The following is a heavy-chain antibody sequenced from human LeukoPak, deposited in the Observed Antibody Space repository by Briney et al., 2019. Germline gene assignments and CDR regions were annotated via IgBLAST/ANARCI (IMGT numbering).Heavy chain of an antibody. CDR2: IYYSGST. D-gene: IGHD4-23*01. V-gene: IGHV4-59*01. J-gene: IGHJ4*02. CDR1: GGSISSDY. Sequence: PSETLSLTCTVSGGSISSDYWSWIRQPPGKGLEWIGYIYYSGSTNYNPSLKSRVTISVDTSKNQFSLKLSSVTAADTAVYYCARDGGLANNYFDYWGQGTLVTVSS. CDR3: ARDGGLANNYFDY.